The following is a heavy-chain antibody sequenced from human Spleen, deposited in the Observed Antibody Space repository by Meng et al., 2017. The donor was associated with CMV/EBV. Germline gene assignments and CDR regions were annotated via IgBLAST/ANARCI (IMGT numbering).Heavy chain of an antibody. CDR1: GGSISSYY. CDR3: ARGGKASFDS. J-gene: IGHJ4*02. D-gene: IGHD4-23*01. Sequence: SETLSLTCTVSGGSISSYYWSWIRQPPGKGLEWIGHIYYSGSTNYNPSLRSRVTISVDTSKIQFSLKLTSLTAADTAAYYCARGGKASFDSWGQGTLVTVSS. CDR2: IYYSGST. V-gene: IGHV4-59*01.